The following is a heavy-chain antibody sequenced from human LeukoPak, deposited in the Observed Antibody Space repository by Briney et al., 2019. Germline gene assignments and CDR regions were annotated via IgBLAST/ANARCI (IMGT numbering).Heavy chain of an antibody. CDR1: GFTVSSNY. Sequence: PGGSLRLSCAASGFTVSSNYMSWVRQAPGKGLEWVAVTSSDLNAKLYADSVKGRFTISRDNSRSTLYLQMNSLRPEDTAIYYCAREGYYGSGSPPSLYFDYWGQGTLVTVSS. D-gene: IGHD3-10*01. V-gene: IGHV3-30*03. CDR2: TSSDLNAK. CDR3: AREGYYGSGSPPSLYFDY. J-gene: IGHJ4*02.